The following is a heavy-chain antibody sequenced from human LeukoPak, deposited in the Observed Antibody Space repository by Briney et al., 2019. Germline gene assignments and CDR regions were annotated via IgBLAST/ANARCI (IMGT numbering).Heavy chain of an antibody. CDR3: AHRDVHSSGYYDY. CDR1: GFTFSTYA. CDR2: ISYSGGDT. D-gene: IGHD3-22*01. J-gene: IGHJ4*01. V-gene: IGHV3-23*01. Sequence: GGSLRLSCGGFGFTFSTYAMSWVRQAPGKGPEWVSAISYSGGDTLYADSVKGRFTIPRDNSKNTMYLEMNSLRAEDTAVYYCAHRDVHSSGYYDYWGHGTLVPVST.